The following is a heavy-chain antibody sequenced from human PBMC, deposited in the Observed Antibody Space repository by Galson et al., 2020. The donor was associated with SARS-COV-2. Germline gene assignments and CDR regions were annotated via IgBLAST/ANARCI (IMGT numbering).Heavy chain of an antibody. Sequence: GESLKISCKASGYTFSNYDINWVRQATGQGLEWLGCMHPNGDNTGYAQTLQGRLTMTRNTSISTAYMELSSLRSEDTAVYYCARGLEGVRGVSDYWGRGTLVTVSS. CDR1: GYTFSNYD. CDR2: MHPNGDNT. J-gene: IGHJ4*02. D-gene: IGHD3-10*01. V-gene: IGHV1-8*01. CDR3: ARGLEGVRGVSDY.